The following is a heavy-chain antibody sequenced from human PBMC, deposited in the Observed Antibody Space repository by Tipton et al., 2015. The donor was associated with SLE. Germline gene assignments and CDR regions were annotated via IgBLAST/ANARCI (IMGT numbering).Heavy chain of an antibody. CDR1: GFTFDDHA. J-gene: IGHJ3*02. CDR3: TRDIWATSDDAFDM. CDR2: ISWNSANI. Sequence: SLRLSCTTSGFTFDDHAMHWVRLGPEKGLQWVSGISWNSANIGYAESVKGRFTISRDNAKKSLYLQMNSLRPEDTALYFCTRDIWATSDDAFDMWGQGTMFTVSS. V-gene: IGHV3-9*01. D-gene: IGHD3-16*01.